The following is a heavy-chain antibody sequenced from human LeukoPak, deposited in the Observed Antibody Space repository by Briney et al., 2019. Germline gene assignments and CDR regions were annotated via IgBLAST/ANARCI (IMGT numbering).Heavy chain of an antibody. CDR2: ISGSGGTT. V-gene: IGHV3-23*01. CDR1: GFTFSSYA. CDR3: AKEGAYYGSGSFHY. D-gene: IGHD3-10*01. J-gene: IGHJ4*02. Sequence: PGGSLRLSCAASGFTFSSYAMSWVRQAPGKGLEWVSAISGSGGTTYYADSVKGRFSISRGNSKNTLYLQMNSLRAEDTAVYYCAKEGAYYGSGSFHYWGQGILVTVSS.